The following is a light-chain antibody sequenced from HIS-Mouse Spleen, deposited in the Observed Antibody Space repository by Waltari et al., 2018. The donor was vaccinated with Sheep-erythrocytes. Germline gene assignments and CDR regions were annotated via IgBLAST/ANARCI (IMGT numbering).Light chain of an antibody. CDR2: DVS. CDR1: SSDVGGYNY. Sequence: QSALTQPRSVSGSPGQSVTISCPGTSSDVGGYNYVSWYQQHPGKAPNLMIYDVSKRPSGVPDRFPGSKSGNTASLTISGLQAEDEADYYCCSYAGSYNHVFATGTKVTVL. CDR3: CSYAGSYNHV. J-gene: IGLJ1*01. V-gene: IGLV2-11*01.